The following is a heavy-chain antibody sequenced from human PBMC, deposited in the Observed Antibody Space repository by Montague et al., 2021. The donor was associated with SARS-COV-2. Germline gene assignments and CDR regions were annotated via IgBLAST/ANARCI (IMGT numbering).Heavy chain of an antibody. CDR3: SRGGEIDVWAPFGH. CDR2: ISSDTLHT. Sequence: SLRLSWATSGFTFSRNSINWVRQAPGKGLEWVSTISSDTLHTFYAESVNGRFTISRDNAKNELYLQMNSLRAEDMAVYYCSRGGEIDVWAPFGHWGQGTLVTVSS. CDR1: GFTFSRNS. V-gene: IGHV3-21*01. J-gene: IGHJ4*02. D-gene: IGHD3-16*01.